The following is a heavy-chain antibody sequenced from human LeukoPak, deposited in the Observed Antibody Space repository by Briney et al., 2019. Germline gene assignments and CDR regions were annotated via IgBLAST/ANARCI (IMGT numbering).Heavy chain of an antibody. J-gene: IGHJ4*02. CDR3: ARDQGSSWYTDY. V-gene: IGHV3-74*01. CDR2: INSDGSST. Sequence: PGGSLRLSCAASGFTFSSYWMHWVRQAPGKGLVWVSRINSDGSSTSYADSVKGRFSISRDNSKNTLYLQMNSLRAEDTAVYYCARDQGSSWYTDYWGQGTLVTVSS. D-gene: IGHD6-13*01. CDR1: GFTFSSYW.